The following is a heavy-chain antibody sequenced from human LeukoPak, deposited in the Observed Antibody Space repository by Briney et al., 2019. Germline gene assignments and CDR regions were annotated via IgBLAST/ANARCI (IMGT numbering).Heavy chain of an antibody. V-gene: IGHV4-59*13. CDR3: ARAGHCGGDCYPFDY. CDR1: GASISGYY. CDR2: IYYSGST. Sequence: SETLSLTCTFSGASISGYYCSWIRQPPGKGLDWIAHIYYSGSTYYSPSLKSRVTISVDTSKNQCSLKLTSVTAADTAVYYCARAGHCGGDCYPFDYWGQGTLVTVSS. J-gene: IGHJ4*02. D-gene: IGHD2-21*02.